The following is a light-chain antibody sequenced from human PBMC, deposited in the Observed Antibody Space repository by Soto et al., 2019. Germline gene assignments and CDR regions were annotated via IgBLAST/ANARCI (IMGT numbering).Light chain of an antibody. V-gene: IGKV1-5*01. J-gene: IGKJ4*01. CDR1: QTISSW. CDR3: QQVESYPST. CDR2: AAS. Sequence: DIQMTQSPSTVSGSVGDRVTITCRASQTISSWLAWYQQKPGKAPKLLIYAASSLQSGVPSRFSGSGFGTDFTLTITSLQPEDFATYYCQQVESYPSTFGGGTKVDI.